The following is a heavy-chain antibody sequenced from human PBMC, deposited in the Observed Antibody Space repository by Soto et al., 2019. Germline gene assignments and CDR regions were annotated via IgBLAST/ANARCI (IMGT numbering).Heavy chain of an antibody. CDR3: ASQCSGGSCYFDY. D-gene: IGHD2-15*01. V-gene: IGHV4-31*03. CDR1: GGTISSGGYY. J-gene: IGHJ4*02. CDR2: IYYSGST. Sequence: TLSLTSTVSGGTISSGGYYWSWIRQHPGKGLEWIGYIYYSGSTYYNPSLKSRVTISVDTSKNQFSLKLSSVTAADTAVYYCASQCSGGSCYFDYWGQGTLVTVSS.